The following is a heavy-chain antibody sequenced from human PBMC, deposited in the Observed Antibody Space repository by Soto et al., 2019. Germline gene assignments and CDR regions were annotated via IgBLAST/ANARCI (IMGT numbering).Heavy chain of an antibody. J-gene: IGHJ4*02. Sequence: QITLNDSGPTVVRPTETLTLTCRFAGFSITTSRVGVGWIRQSPGKAPEGLALIFWDDDKRYSASLKSRVTSTKDTSKNQVVLTVADVDTTDTDTYYCAHSVLRTVFGLVTTTAIDVDFWGQGTTVAVSS. CDR1: GFSITTSRVG. CDR2: IFWDDDK. CDR3: AHSVLRTVFGLVTTTAIDVDF. V-gene: IGHV2-5*02. D-gene: IGHD3-3*01.